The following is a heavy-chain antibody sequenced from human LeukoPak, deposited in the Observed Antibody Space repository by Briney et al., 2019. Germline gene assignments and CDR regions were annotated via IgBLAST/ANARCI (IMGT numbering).Heavy chain of an antibody. CDR2: IKEDGSEK. CDR3: AQEGN. Sequence: GGSLRLSCVASGFSFTGNWMSWVRQAPGKGPEWVASIKEDGSEKYYEDSVSGRFTISRDNAKNSLYLQMNSLRAEDTAVYYCAQEGNWGQGILVTVSS. CDR1: GFSFTGNW. V-gene: IGHV3-7*01. J-gene: IGHJ4*02.